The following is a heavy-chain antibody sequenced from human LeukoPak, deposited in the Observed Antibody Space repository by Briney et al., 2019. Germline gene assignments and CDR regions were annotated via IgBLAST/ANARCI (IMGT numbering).Heavy chain of an antibody. Sequence: GGSLRLSCAASRFIFSDYGMHWVRQAPGKGLEWVAVISNDGSNKYSADSVKGRFTISRDNSKNTLYLQMNSLRAEDTAVYYCAKGYSSSSLIDYWGQGTLVTVSS. CDR2: ISNDGSNK. CDR3: AKGYSSSSLIDY. V-gene: IGHV3-30*18. CDR1: RFIFSDYG. J-gene: IGHJ4*02. D-gene: IGHD6-6*01.